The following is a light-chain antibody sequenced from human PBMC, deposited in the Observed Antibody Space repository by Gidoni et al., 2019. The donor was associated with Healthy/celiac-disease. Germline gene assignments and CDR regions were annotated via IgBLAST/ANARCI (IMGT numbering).Light chain of an antibody. CDR2: EGS. J-gene: IGLJ3*02. CDR1: SSDVGSYNL. CDR3: CSYAGSSPWV. V-gene: IGLV2-23*01. Sequence: QSALTQPASVSGSPGQSITISCTGTSSDVGSYNLVSCYQQHPGKALKLMIYEGSKRPSGVSNRFSGSKSGNTASLTISGLQAEDEADYYCCSYAGSSPWVFGGGTKLTVL.